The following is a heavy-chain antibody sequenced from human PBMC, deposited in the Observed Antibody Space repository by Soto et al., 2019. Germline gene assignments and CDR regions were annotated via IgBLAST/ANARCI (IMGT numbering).Heavy chain of an antibody. CDR3: ARSRYNWILNWFDP. Sequence: SETLSLTCAVSGGSISSGGYSWSWIRQPPGKSLEWIGYIYHSWSTYYNPSLKSRVTISVDRSKNQFSLKLSSVTAADSAVYYCARSRYNWILNWFDPWGQGTLVTVSS. V-gene: IGHV4-30-2*01. CDR1: GGSISSGGYS. D-gene: IGHD1-20*01. J-gene: IGHJ5*02. CDR2: IYHSWST.